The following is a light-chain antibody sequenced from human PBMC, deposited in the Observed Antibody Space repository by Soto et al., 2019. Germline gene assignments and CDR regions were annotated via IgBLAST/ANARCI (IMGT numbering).Light chain of an antibody. CDR1: QTISSG. V-gene: IGKV1-5*03. J-gene: IGKJ1*01. Sequence: DIQMTQSPSTLSGSVGDRATITCRASQTISSGLAWYQQKPGKAPKLLIYKASTLKSGVPSRFSGSGSGTEFTLTISSLQPDDFATYYCQHYNSYSEAFGQGTKVELK. CDR3: QHYNSYSEA. CDR2: KAS.